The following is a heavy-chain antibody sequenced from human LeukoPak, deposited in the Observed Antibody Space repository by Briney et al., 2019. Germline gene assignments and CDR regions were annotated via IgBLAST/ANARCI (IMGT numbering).Heavy chain of an antibody. Sequence: ASVKVSCKASGYTFTGYYMHWVRQAPGQGLEWMGWINPNSGGTNYAQKFQRRVTMTRDTSISTAYMDLRSLRSDDTATYYCARDNGGGGYSYGSNFDYWGQGTLVTVSS. D-gene: IGHD5-18*01. V-gene: IGHV1-2*02. J-gene: IGHJ4*02. CDR2: INPNSGGT. CDR1: GYTFTGYY. CDR3: ARDNGGGGYSYGSNFDY.